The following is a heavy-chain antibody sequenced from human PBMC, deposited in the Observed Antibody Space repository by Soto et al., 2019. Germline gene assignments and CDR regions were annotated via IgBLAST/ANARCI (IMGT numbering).Heavy chain of an antibody. CDR3: ARERPHLNETNGRSDS. V-gene: IGHV4-30-4*01. D-gene: IGHD2-8*01. Sequence: TLSLTCTVSGGSINNAEANWTWIRQPPGKGLEHIGYITYSGNTFYKSSLKSRIQMSVDTSKNQFSLRLTSVTAADTAVYYCARERPHLNETNGRSDSWGKGMLVTVSS. J-gene: IGHJ4*02. CDR1: GGSINNAEAN. CDR2: ITYSGNT.